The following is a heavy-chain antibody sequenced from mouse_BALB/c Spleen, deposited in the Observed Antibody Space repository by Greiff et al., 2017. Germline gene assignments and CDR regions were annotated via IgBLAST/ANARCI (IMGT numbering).Heavy chain of an antibody. Sequence: EVQVVESGGGLVKPGGSLKLSCAASGFTFSSYAMSWVRQTPEKRLEWVATISSGGSYTYYPDSVKGRFTISRDNAKNTLYLQMSSLRSEDTAMYYCGGSSGYRYYFDYWGQGTTLTVSS. CDR1: GFTFSSYA. V-gene: IGHV5-9-3*01. D-gene: IGHD3-1*01. J-gene: IGHJ2*01. CDR2: ISSGGSYT. CDR3: GGSSGYRYYFDY.